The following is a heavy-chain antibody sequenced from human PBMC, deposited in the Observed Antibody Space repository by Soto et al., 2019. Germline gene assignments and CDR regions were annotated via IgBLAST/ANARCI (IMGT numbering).Heavy chain of an antibody. Sequence: PSESLSLTCTVSGGSISSGEYYWSWIRQPPGEGLEWIGNIYYSGTTYNNPSLKSRVTISVDTSKNQFSLKLNSVTAADTAVYYCAQTTGWPGFAYWGQGILVTVSS. CDR2: IYYSGTT. D-gene: IGHD6-19*01. J-gene: IGHJ4*02. V-gene: IGHV4-30-4*02. CDR3: AQTTGWPGFAY. CDR1: GGSISSGEYY.